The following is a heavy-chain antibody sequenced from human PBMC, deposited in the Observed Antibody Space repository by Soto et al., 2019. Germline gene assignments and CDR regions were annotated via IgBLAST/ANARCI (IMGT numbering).Heavy chain of an antibody. CDR3: ARESASGIGGFDP. CDR1: GYSFTSYG. J-gene: IGHJ5*02. CDR2: INPYNGNT. V-gene: IGHV1-18*01. D-gene: IGHD6-13*01. Sequence: SVKVSCKASGYSFTSYGISWVRQAPGQGLEWMGWINPYNGNTNYAQKVQGRVTMTTDTSKGTDYMEVRGLRSDDTAVYYCARESASGIGGFDPWGQGTLVTAPQ.